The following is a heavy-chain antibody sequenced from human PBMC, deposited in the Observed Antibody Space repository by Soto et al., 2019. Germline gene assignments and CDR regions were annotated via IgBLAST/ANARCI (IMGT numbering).Heavy chain of an antibody. V-gene: IGHV1-69*12. Sequence: QVQLVQSGAEVKKPGSSAKVSCKASGGTFSSYAISWVRQAPGQRLEWMGGISPIFGTANYAQKFQGRVTITADESTSTAYMELSSLRSEDTAVYYCARSYGGNLVDPFDYWGQGTLVTVSS. D-gene: IGHD4-17*01. CDR3: ARSYGGNLVDPFDY. CDR2: ISPIFGTA. J-gene: IGHJ4*02. CDR1: GGTFSSYA.